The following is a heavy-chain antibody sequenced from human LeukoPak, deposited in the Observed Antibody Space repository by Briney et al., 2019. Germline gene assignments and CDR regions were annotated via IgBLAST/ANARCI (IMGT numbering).Heavy chain of an antibody. CDR3: ARDRIEVTYYYDSSGYSDY. J-gene: IGHJ4*02. CDR2: IKHVGSEK. CDR1: GLTFSSYW. V-gene: IGHV3-7*01. D-gene: IGHD3-22*01. Sequence: PGGSLRLSCGVSGLTFSSYWMSWVRQAPGKGLEWVANIKHVGSEKFYVDSVKGRFTISRHNANKSLYLQMNSLRAEDTAIYYCARDRIEVTYYYDSSGYSDYWGQGTLVTVSS.